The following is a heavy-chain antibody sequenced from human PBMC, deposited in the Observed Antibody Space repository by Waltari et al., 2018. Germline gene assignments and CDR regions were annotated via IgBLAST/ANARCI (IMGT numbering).Heavy chain of an antibody. Sequence: EVQLVESGGGLVEPGGSLRLSCVASGFTFSHAWINWVRQALGKGLEWVGLMRSRSDGGTADYAAPVKGRFTISRDDSKDTLYLQMNNLRPEDTAVYYCTTAPMPDWGQGTLVTVSS. D-gene: IGHD2-2*01. J-gene: IGHJ4*02. CDR3: TTAPMPD. CDR2: MRSRSDGGTA. CDR1: GFTFSHAW. V-gene: IGHV3-15*01.